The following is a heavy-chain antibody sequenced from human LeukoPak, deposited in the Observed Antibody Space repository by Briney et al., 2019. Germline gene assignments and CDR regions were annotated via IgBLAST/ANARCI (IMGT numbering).Heavy chain of an antibody. CDR1: GFTVSSKY. J-gene: IGHJ4*02. CDR2: IYSGGNT. Sequence: HSGRSLRLSCAASGFTVSSKYMSWVRQAPGKGLEWVSVIYSGGNTYYADSVKGRFTISRDNSKNTVNLQMNSLRAEDTAVYYCASGIEVGPIYFDYWGQGTLVTVSS. D-gene: IGHD6-19*01. V-gene: IGHV3-66*01. CDR3: ASGIEVGPIYFDY.